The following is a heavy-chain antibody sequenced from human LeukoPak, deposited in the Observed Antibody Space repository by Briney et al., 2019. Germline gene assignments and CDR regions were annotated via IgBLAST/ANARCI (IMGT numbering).Heavy chain of an antibody. CDR2: IYYSGST. J-gene: IGHJ4*02. D-gene: IGHD1-26*01. Sequence: KPSETLSLTCTVSGGSISSSSYYWGWIRQPPGKGLERIASIYYSGSTYYNPSLKSRVTISIDTSKNQFSLKLSSVTAADTAVYYCARFNSGSYQHYFDYWGQGTLVTVSS. CDR3: ARFNSGSYQHYFDY. V-gene: IGHV4-39*07. CDR1: GGSISSSSYY.